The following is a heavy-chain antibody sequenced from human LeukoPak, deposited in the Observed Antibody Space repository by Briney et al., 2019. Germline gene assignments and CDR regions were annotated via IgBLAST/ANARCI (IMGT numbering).Heavy chain of an antibody. CDR3: ARDLLSNRGRYSSGLAYYYYGMDV. Sequence: GGSLRLSCAASGFTFSSYAMHWVRQAPGKGLEWVAVISYDGSNKYYADSVKGRFTISRDNSKNTLYLQMNSLRAEDTAVYYCARDLLSNRGRYSSGLAYYYYGMDVWGQGTTVTVSS. CDR1: GFTFSSYA. J-gene: IGHJ6*02. D-gene: IGHD6-19*01. CDR2: ISYDGSNK. V-gene: IGHV3-30-3*01.